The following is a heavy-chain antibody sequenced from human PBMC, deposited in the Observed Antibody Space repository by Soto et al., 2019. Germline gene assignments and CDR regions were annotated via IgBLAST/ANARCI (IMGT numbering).Heavy chain of an antibody. Sequence: EVQLLESGGGLVQPGRSLRLSCAASGFTFSSYAMNWVRQAPGKGLEWVSAMSGTGGSTYYADSVKGRFTISRDNSKNTLCLQMNSLRVEDPAVFYCAKAGFSSGWSPSYFDYWGQGTLVTVSS. CDR1: GFTFSSYA. CDR3: AKAGFSSGWSPSYFDY. V-gene: IGHV3-23*01. D-gene: IGHD6-19*01. CDR2: MSGTGGST. J-gene: IGHJ4*02.